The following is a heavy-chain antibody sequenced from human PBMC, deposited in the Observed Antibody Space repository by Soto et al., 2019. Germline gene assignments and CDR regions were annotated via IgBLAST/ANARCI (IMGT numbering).Heavy chain of an antibody. CDR2: IHYSAST. CDR3: ARGSGPRPGY. D-gene: IGHD3-3*01. Sequence: TCTVSGGSISSYYWSWIRQPPGKGLEWIGYIHYSASTNYNPSLKSRVNISLDMSKNQLSLKLNSVTAADTAVYYCARGSGPRPGYWGQGNVVTVSS. CDR1: GGSISSYY. V-gene: IGHV4-59*01. J-gene: IGHJ4*02.